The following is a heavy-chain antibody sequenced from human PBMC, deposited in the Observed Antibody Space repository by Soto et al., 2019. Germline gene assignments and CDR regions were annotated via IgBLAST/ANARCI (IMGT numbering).Heavy chain of an antibody. V-gene: IGHV4-39*01. CDR1: CGSISSSSYY. J-gene: IGHJ6*02. Sequence: SETLSLTCTVSCGSISSSSYYWGWIRQPPGKGLEWIGSIYYSGSTYYNPSLKSRVTISVDTSKNQFSLKLSSVTAADTAVYYCARLGGYCSGGSCYSNYYYYYGMDVWGQGTTVTVSS. D-gene: IGHD2-15*01. CDR2: IYYSGST. CDR3: ARLGGYCSGGSCYSNYYYYYGMDV.